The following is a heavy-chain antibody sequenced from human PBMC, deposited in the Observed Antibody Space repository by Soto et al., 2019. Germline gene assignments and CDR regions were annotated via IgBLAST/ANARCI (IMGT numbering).Heavy chain of an antibody. D-gene: IGHD6-13*01. CDR3: ARATGSAARSSWDVISMDV. CDR2: IYTSGST. CDR1: GGSISSYY. J-gene: IGHJ6*02. V-gene: IGHV4-4*07. Sequence: PSETLSLTCTVSGGSISSYYWSWIRQPAGKGLEWIGRIYTSGSTNYNPSLKSRVTMSVDTSKNQFSLKLSSVTAADTAVYYCARATGSAARSSWDVISMDVWGQGTTVTVSS.